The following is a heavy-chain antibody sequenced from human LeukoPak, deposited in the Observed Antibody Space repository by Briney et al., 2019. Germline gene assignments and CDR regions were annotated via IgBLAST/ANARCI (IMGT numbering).Heavy chain of an antibody. D-gene: IGHD1-26*01. CDR1: GFTFSSYS. CDR3: AREGGATDFDY. V-gene: IGHV3-48*04. J-gene: IGHJ4*02. CDR2: ISSSSSTI. Sequence: GGSLRLSCAASGFTFSSYSMNWVRQAPGKGLEWVSYISSSSSTIYYADSVKGRFTISRDNAKNSLYLQMNSLRAEDTAVYYCAREGGATDFDYWGQGTLVTVSS.